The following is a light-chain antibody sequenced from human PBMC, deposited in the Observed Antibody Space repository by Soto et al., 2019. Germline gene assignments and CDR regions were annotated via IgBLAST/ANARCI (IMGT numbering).Light chain of an antibody. V-gene: IGKV3-20*01. CDR2: GAS. CDR3: QQYGSSPPYT. Sequence: EIVLTQSPGTLSLSPGERATLSCRASQSVSSSYLAWYQQKPGQAPWLLIYGASSRATGIPDRFSGSGSGTDFPLTISRLEPEDFAVYYCQQYGSSPPYTFGQGTKLEIK. CDR1: QSVSSSY. J-gene: IGKJ2*01.